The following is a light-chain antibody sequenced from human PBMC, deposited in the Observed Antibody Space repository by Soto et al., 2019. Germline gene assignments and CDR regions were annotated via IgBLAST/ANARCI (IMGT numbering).Light chain of an antibody. Sequence: EIVLTQSPGTLSLSPGERATLSCRASQGVTPAYLAWYQHKPGQAPRLLIYGASNMATDIPDRFSGSGSGTDFTLTISRLEPEDFAVYSCQQYGGSPLFTFGPGTRVDFK. J-gene: IGKJ3*01. CDR3: QQYGGSPLFT. CDR1: QGVTPAY. CDR2: GAS. V-gene: IGKV3-20*01.